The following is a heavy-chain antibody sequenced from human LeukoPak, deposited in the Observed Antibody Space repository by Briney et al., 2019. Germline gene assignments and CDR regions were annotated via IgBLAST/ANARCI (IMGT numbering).Heavy chain of an antibody. Sequence: GASVKVSCKASGGTFSSYAISWVRQAPGQGLEWMGGIIPIFGTANYAQKFQGRVTITADESTSTAYMELSSLRSEDTAVYYCASPPLRREYYYDSSGYYDDAFDIWGQGTMVTVSS. D-gene: IGHD3-22*01. CDR1: GGTFSSYA. CDR2: IIPIFGTA. J-gene: IGHJ3*02. V-gene: IGHV1-69*13. CDR3: ASPPLRREYYYDSSGYYDDAFDI.